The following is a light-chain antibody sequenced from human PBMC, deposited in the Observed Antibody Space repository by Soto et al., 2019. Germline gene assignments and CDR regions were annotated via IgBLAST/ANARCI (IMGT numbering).Light chain of an antibody. CDR1: SSDVGGYNY. CDR3: DSYTSSRAYV. CDR2: EVS. J-gene: IGLJ1*01. V-gene: IGLV2-14*01. Sequence: QSALTQPASVSGSPGQSITISCTGTSSDVGGYNYVSWYQQQAGKAPKLIIHEVSNRPSGVSNRFSGSKSGNTASLTISGLQAEDEADYCCDSYTSSRAYVFGIGTKVTVL.